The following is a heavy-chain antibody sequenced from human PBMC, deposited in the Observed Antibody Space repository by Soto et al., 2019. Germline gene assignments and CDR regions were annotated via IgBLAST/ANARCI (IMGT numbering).Heavy chain of an antibody. CDR3: ARGDYYDSSRYYAPSSYYYYGMDV. Sequence: ASVKVSCKASGYTFTSYDINWVRQATGQGLERMGWMNPNSGNTGYAQKFQGRVTMTRNTSISTAYMDLSSLRSEDTAVYYCARGDYYDSSRYYAPSSYYYYGMDVWGQGTTVTVSS. CDR2: MNPNSGNT. V-gene: IGHV1-8*01. CDR1: GYTFTSYD. D-gene: IGHD3-22*01. J-gene: IGHJ6*02.